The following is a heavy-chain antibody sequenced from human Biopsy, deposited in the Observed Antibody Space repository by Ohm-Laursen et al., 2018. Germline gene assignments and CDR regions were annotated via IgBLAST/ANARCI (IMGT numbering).Heavy chain of an antibody. CDR2: IVPILGHL. V-gene: IGHV1-69*04. CDR3: AADADGYYTEFDY. Sequence: SVKVSCKASGYIFNNYDINWVRQAAGQGLEWVGRIVPILGHLNYAQRFQGRVSITADKSTTYVYMELSRLTSGDTAVYYCAADADGYYTEFDYWGPGTLVTVSS. CDR1: GYIFNNYD. J-gene: IGHJ4*02. D-gene: IGHD3-3*01.